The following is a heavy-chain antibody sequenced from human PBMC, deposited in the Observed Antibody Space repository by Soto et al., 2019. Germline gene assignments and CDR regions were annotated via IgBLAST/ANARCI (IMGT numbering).Heavy chain of an antibody. D-gene: IGHD5-12*01. V-gene: IGHV5-10-1*01. CDR2: IDPSDSST. CDR1: GYSFTSYW. CDR3: ARGVKMATPHRYYFDY. J-gene: IGHJ4*02. Sequence: GESLKISCQGFGYSFTSYWVTWVRQMPGRGLEWVARIDPSDSSTNYSPSFRGHVTISADRSISTAYLQWSSLQASDTAIYYCARGVKMATPHRYYFDYWGQGALVT.